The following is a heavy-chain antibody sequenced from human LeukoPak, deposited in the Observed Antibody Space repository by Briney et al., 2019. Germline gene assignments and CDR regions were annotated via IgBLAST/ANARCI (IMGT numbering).Heavy chain of an antibody. D-gene: IGHD4-11*01. V-gene: IGHV1-2*02. CDR2: INPNSGGT. CDR3: ARNDYSYYVGYWYLDL. CDR1: GYTFTDYY. J-gene: IGHJ2*01. Sequence: GASVKVSCKASGYTFTDYYMHWIRQAPGQGLEWMGWINPNSGGTNYAQKFQGRVTMTRDTSISTAYMELSRLRSDDTAVYYCARNDYSYYVGYWYLDLWGRGTLVTVSS.